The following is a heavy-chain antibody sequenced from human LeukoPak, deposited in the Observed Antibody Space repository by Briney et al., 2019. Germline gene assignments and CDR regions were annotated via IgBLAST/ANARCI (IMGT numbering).Heavy chain of an antibody. CDR2: MNPNSGNT. V-gene: IGHV1-8*02. Sequence: GASVKVSCKASGYTFTSYGISWVRQAPGQGLEWMGWMNPNSGNTGYAQKFQGRVTMTRNTSISTAYMGLSSLRSEDTAVYYCARGPWTIFGVVDYYYYYYGMDVWGQGTTVTVSS. CDR3: ARGPWTIFGVVDYYYYYYGMDV. J-gene: IGHJ6*02. CDR1: GYTFTSYG. D-gene: IGHD3-3*01.